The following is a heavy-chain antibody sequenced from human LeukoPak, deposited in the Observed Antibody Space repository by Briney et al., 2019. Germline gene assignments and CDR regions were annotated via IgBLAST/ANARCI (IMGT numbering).Heavy chain of an antibody. CDR2: ISSSSSYI. CDR3: ARDVGDIVVVPAAYAFDI. V-gene: IGHV3-21*01. Sequence: GGSLRLFCAASGFTFSSYIMNWGCQAPGKRLGWVSSISSSSSYIYYADSVKGRFTISRDNAKNSLYLQMNSLRAEDTAVYYCARDVGDIVVVPAAYAFDIWGQGTMVTVSS. CDR1: GFTFSSYI. J-gene: IGHJ3*02. D-gene: IGHD2-2*01.